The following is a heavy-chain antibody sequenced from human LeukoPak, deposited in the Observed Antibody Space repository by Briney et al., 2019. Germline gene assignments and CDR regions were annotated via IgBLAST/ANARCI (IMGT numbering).Heavy chain of an antibody. Sequence: GASVKVSCKASGYTFTNYAMHWVRQAPGQRLEWMGWINTDNANTKYSQKFQGRVTITRDTSASTAYMELSSLRSEDTAVYYCARLEPGIAAAGTLYYWGQGTLVTVSS. V-gene: IGHV1-3*04. J-gene: IGHJ4*02. CDR1: GYTFTNYA. CDR3: ARLEPGIAAAGTLYY. D-gene: IGHD6-13*01. CDR2: INTDNANT.